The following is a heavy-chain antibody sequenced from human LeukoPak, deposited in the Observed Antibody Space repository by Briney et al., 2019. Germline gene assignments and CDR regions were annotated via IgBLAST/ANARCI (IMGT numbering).Heavy chain of an antibody. D-gene: IGHD2-8*01. J-gene: IGHJ4*02. CDR1: GYSFTSYW. V-gene: IGHV5-10-1*01. CDR3: ARLFGHCTDGVCYWAFDY. CDR2: IDPSDSYT. Sequence: GESLKISCKGSGYSFTSYWISWVRQMPGKGLEWMGRIDPSDSYTNYSPSSQGHVTISADKSISTAYLRWSSLKASDTAMYYCARLFGHCTDGVCYWAFDYWGQGTLVTVSS.